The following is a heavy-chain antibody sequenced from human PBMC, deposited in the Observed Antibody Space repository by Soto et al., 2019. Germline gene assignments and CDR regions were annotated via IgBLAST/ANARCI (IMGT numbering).Heavy chain of an antibody. J-gene: IGHJ5*02. D-gene: IGHD2-15*01. V-gene: IGHV1-69*01. CDR2: IIPIFGTA. CDR1: GGTFSSYA. CDR3: ARGACSGGSCYRFVGFDP. Sequence: QVQLVQSGAEVKKPGSSVKVSCKASGGTFSSYAISWVRQAPGQGLEWMGGIIPIFGTANYAQKFQGRVTITADDTTSTAYMELSSLRSEDTAVYYCARGACSGGSCYRFVGFDPWGQGTLVTVSS.